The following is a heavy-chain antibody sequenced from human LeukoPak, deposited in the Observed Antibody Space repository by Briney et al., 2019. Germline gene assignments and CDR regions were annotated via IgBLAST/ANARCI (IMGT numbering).Heavy chain of an antibody. J-gene: IGHJ4*02. Sequence: PGGSLRLSCAASGFTFSSYAMHWIRQAPGKGLEWVSYSSSSGSYTNYADSVKGRFTISRDNAKNSLYLQMNSLRAEDTAVYFCARRGDGYELDYWGQGTLVTVSS. CDR1: GFTFSSYA. CDR2: SSSSGSYT. CDR3: ARRGDGYELDY. V-gene: IGHV3-21*05. D-gene: IGHD5-24*01.